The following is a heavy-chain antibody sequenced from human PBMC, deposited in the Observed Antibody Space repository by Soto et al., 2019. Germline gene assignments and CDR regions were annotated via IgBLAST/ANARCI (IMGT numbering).Heavy chain of an antibody. CDR2: ISAYNGNT. CDR1: GYTFTSYG. CDR3: ARHLLLYYDSSGYYSLGAFDI. D-gene: IGHD3-22*01. J-gene: IGHJ3*02. Sequence: ASVKVSCKASGYTFTSYGISWVRQAPGQGLEWMGWISAYNGNTNYAQKLQGRVTMTTDTSTSTAYMELRSLRSDDTAVYYCARHLLLYYDSSGYYSLGAFDIWGQGTMVTV. V-gene: IGHV1-18*04.